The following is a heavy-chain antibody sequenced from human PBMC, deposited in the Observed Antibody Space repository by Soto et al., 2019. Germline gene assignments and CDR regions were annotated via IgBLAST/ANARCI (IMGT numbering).Heavy chain of an antibody. CDR3: AKDLEAYYYDSSGYLTPIEY. CDR1: GFTFSSYG. J-gene: IGHJ4*02. V-gene: IGHV3-30*18. Sequence: QVQLVESGGGVVQPGRSLRLSCAASGFTFSSYGMHWVRQAPGKGLEWVAVISYDGGNKYYADSVKGRFTISRDNSKNTLYLQMNSLRAEDTAVYYCAKDLEAYYYDSSGYLTPIEYWGQGTLVTVSS. CDR2: ISYDGGNK. D-gene: IGHD3-22*01.